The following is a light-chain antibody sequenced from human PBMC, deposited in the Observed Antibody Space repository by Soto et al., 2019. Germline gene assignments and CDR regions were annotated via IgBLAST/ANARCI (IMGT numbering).Light chain of an antibody. V-gene: IGKV3-11*01. CDR2: DAS. CDR3: QQRSNWPLT. Sequence: EIVLTQSPATLSLSPGARATLSCRARQSVSSYLAWYQQKPGQAPRLLIYDASNRATGIPARFSGSGSGTDFTLTISSLEPEDFAVYYCQQRSNWPLTFGGGTKVDIK. J-gene: IGKJ4*01. CDR1: QSVSSY.